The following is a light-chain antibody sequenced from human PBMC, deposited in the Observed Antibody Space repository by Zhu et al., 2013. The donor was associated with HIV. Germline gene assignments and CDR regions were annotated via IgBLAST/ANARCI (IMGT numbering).Light chain of an antibody. CDR2: GAS. Sequence: EIVMTQSPATLSVSPGQRVTLSCRASQNVRRDLAWYQYKPGQAPRLLIYGASTRATGIPVRFGGSGSGTRFTLTISNLQSEDFAIYYCQQYDNWPRTFGQGTKVEIK. J-gene: IGKJ1*01. CDR3: QQYDNWPRT. V-gene: IGKV3D-15*01. CDR1: QNVRRD.